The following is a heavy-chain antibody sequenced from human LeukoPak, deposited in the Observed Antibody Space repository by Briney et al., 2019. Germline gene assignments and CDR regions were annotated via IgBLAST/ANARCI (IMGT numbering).Heavy chain of an antibody. Sequence: PSETLSLTCTVSGGSISSYYWSWIRQPAGKGLEWIGRIYTSGSTNYNPSLKSRVTMSVDTSKNQFSLKLSSVTAADTAVYYCARGPDYCGSGSGSYYFDYWGQGTLVTVSS. D-gene: IGHD3-10*01. V-gene: IGHV4-4*07. CDR2: IYTSGST. CDR1: GGSISSYY. J-gene: IGHJ4*02. CDR3: ARGPDYCGSGSGSYYFDY.